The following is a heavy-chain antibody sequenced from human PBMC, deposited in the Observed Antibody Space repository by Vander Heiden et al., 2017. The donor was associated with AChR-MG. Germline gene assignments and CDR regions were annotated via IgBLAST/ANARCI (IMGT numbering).Heavy chain of an antibody. CDR3: AREMVYGVDGGGVY. D-gene: IGHD4-17*01. CDR1: GDSFNISS. CDR2: TTATLRSP. V-gene: IGHV1-69*16. Sequence: HLVQSGAEVKKPGSSVTVSCKASGDSFNISSISWVRQAPGQGLEWMGGTTATLRSPVYAQKFQGRVTISTDEAARTIYMELRSLTSDDTAVYFCAREMVYGVDGGGVYWGQGTLVTVSS. J-gene: IGHJ4*02.